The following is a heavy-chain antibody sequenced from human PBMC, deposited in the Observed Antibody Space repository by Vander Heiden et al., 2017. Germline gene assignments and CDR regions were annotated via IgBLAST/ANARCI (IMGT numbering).Heavy chain of an antibody. V-gene: IGHV3-74*01. D-gene: IGHD2-2*01. Sequence: EVQLVESGGGLVQPGGSLRLSCAASGFTFSSYWMHWVRQSPGKGLVWVSRINTDGSRTGYADSVKGRFTISRDSAKNTLYLQMNSLRAEDTAVYYCAREGVPGVMDVWGQGTTVTVS. CDR1: GFTFSSYW. CDR2: INTDGSRT. J-gene: IGHJ6*02. CDR3: AREGVPGVMDV.